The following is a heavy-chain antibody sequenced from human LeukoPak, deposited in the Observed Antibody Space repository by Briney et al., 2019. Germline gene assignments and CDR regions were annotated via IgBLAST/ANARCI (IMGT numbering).Heavy chain of an antibody. V-gene: IGHV4-59*12. CDR2: IYYSGST. CDR1: DGSISSYY. J-gene: IGHJ6*03. CDR3: ARNGDYGLGIYMDV. D-gene: IGHD4-17*01. Sequence: PSETLSLTCTVSDGSISSYYWSWIRQPPGKGLEWIGYIYYSGSTNYNPSLKSRVTISVDTSKNQFSLKLSSVTAADTAVYYCARNGDYGLGIYMDVWGKGTTVTVSS.